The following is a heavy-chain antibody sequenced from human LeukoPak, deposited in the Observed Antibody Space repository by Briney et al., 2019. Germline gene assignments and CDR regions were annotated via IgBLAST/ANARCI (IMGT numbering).Heavy chain of an antibody. CDR3: ARGAAGTTPDYYYSGLDV. J-gene: IGHJ6*02. D-gene: IGHD1-7*01. V-gene: IGHV5-51*01. CDR2: IYPGDSDT. Sequence: GASLKISCKGSGYRFTDYWIGWVRQVPGKGLEWMGIIYPGDSDTRYSPSFQGQVTISADKSINTAHLQWSSLKASDTAMYYCARGAAGTTPDYYYSGLDVWGQGTTVRVSS. CDR1: GYRFTDYW.